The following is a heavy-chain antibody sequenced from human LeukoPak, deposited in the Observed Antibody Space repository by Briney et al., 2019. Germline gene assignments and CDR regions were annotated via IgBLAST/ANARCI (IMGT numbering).Heavy chain of an antibody. CDR2: IYPGDSDT. D-gene: IGHD3-22*01. CDR3: VRTYDRSGHYYPDY. V-gene: IGHV5-51*01. CDR1: GYNFPTYW. Sequence: PGESLKISCKGSGYNFPTYWIGWVRQMPGKGLEWMGIIYPGDSDTKYSPSFQGQVIISVDESISTAYLQWSSLKASDTAMYYCVRTYDRSGHYYPDYWGQGTLVTVSS. J-gene: IGHJ4*02.